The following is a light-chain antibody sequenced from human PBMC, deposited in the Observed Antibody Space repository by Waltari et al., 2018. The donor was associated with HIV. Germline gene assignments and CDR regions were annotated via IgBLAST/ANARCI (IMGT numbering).Light chain of an antibody. CDR1: SSAVGGYNY. V-gene: IGLV2-8*01. J-gene: IGLJ2*01. Sequence: QSALTQPPSASGSPGQSVTISCTGTSSAVGGYNYVSWYQQHPGKAPKLMIYEVSKRPSGVPDRFFGSKSGNTASLTVSGLQAEDEADYYCSSYAGSNNVVFGGGTKLTVL. CDR2: EVS. CDR3: SSYAGSNNVV.